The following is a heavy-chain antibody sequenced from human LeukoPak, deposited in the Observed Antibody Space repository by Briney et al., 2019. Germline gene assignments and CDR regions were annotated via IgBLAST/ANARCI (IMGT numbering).Heavy chain of an antibody. J-gene: IGHJ6*02. CDR1: GFTFSSYA. CDR3: VRSSSSSGMDV. CDR2: ISGSGGST. Sequence: PGGSLRLSCAASGFTFSSYAMSWVRQAPGKGLEWVSAISGSGGSTYYADSVKGRFTISRDNAKNSLYFQMNSLRAGDTAVYYCVRSSSSSGMDVWGQGTTVTVSS. V-gene: IGHV3-23*01. D-gene: IGHD6-13*01.